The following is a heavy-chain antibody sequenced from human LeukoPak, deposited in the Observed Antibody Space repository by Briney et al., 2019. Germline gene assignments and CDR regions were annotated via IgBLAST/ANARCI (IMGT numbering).Heavy chain of an antibody. D-gene: IGHD5-18*01. CDR1: GFTFSSYV. Sequence: GGSLRLSCAASGFTFSSYVMSWVRQAPGKGLEWVSTISGSGGSTYYADSVKGRFTISRDNSKNTLYLQMNSLRAEDTAVYYCAKGGYTQIDYGMDVWGKGTAVTVSS. CDR3: AKGGYTQIDYGMDV. CDR2: ISGSGGST. V-gene: IGHV3-23*01. J-gene: IGHJ6*04.